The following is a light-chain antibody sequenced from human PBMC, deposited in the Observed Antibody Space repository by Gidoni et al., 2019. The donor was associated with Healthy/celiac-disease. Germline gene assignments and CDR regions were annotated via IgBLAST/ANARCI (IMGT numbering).Light chain of an antibody. CDR2: LGS. Sequence: DIVMPQSPLSLPVPPGEPASISCRSSQSLLHSNGYNYLDWYLQKPGQSPQLLIYLGSNRASGVPDRFSGSGSGTDFTLKISRVEAEDVGVYYCMQALQTPIFTFGPGTKVDIK. CDR3: MQALQTPIFT. CDR1: QSLLHSNGYNY. V-gene: IGKV2-28*01. J-gene: IGKJ3*01.